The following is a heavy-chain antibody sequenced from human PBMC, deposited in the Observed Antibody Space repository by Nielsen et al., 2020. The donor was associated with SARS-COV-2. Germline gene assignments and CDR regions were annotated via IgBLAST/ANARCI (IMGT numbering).Heavy chain of an antibody. V-gene: IGHV4-34*01. Sequence: SETLSLTCAVYGGSFSGYYWSWIRQPPGKGLEWIGEINHSGSTNYNPSLKSRVTISVDTSKNQFSLKLSSVTAADTAVYYCAREAEQQLTESWFDPWGQGTLVTVSS. CDR2: INHSGST. J-gene: IGHJ5*02. CDR3: AREAEQQLTESWFDP. D-gene: IGHD6-13*01. CDR1: GGSFSGYY.